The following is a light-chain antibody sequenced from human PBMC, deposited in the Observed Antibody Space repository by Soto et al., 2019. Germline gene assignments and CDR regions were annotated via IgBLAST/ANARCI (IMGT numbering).Light chain of an antibody. CDR3: QQRSNWPPIT. CDR1: QSVRSN. Sequence: EIVMTQSPATLSVSPGERATLSCRASQSVRSNLAWYQQKPGQSPRLLIYGASTRAAGIPARFSGSGSGTDFTLTISSLEPEDFAFYYCQQRSNWPPITFGQGTRLEIK. CDR2: GAS. V-gene: IGKV3D-15*01. J-gene: IGKJ5*01.